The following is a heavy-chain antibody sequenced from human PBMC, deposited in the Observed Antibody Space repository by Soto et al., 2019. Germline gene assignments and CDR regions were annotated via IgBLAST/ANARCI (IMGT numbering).Heavy chain of an antibody. V-gene: IGHV1-69*13. CDR2: IIPIFGTA. Sequence: SVKVSCKASGGTSSSYAISWVRQAPGQGLEWMGGIIPIFGTANYAQKFQGRVTITADESTSTAYMELSSLRSEDTAVYYCARGAAHTMVRGTNYYYYGMDVWGQGTTVTVSS. CDR1: GGTSSSYA. D-gene: IGHD3-10*01. CDR3: ARGAAHTMVRGTNYYYYGMDV. J-gene: IGHJ6*02.